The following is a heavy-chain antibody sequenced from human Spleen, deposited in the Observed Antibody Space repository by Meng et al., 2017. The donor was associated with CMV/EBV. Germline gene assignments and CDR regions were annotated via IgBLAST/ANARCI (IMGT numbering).Heavy chain of an antibody. J-gene: IGHJ6*02. Sequence: ASVKVSCKASGYIFIGYYLQWVRQAPGQGLDWVGWINPHTGGTNYAQKFQGRVTMTSDTSISTVYMELNMLRSDDTAVYYCAFAPLPRGTSYIDYTGMDVWGQGTTVTVS. CDR1: GYIFIGYY. CDR3: AFAPLPRGTSYIDYTGMDV. CDR2: INPHTGGT. V-gene: IGHV1-2*02. D-gene: IGHD1-14*01.